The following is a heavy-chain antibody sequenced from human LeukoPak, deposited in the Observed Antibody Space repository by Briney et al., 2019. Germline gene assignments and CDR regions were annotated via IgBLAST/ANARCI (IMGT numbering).Heavy chain of an antibody. CDR2: TWYDGSNK. Sequence: GGSLRLSCAASGFTFSNYGMHWVRQAPGKGLEWVAVTWYDGSNKYYADSVKGRFTISRDNSKNTLYLHMNSLRAEDTAVYYCARGEPLTVTTSDCFDYWGQGTLVTVSS. CDR3: ARGEPLTVTTSDCFDY. D-gene: IGHD4-17*01. J-gene: IGHJ4*02. V-gene: IGHV3-33*01. CDR1: GFTFSNYG.